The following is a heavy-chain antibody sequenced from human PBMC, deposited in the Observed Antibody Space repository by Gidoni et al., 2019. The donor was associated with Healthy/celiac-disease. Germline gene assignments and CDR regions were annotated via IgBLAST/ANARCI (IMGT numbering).Heavy chain of an antibody. CDR2: IIPIFGTA. Sequence: QVQLVQSGAAVQKPASPVKVSCKASGGTFRRYAISGVRQAPGQGLEWMGGIIPIFGTANYAQKFQGRVTITADESTSTAYMELSSLRSEDTAVYYCARAIIPGDDAHDAFDIWGQGTMVTVSS. CDR3: ARAIIPGDDAHDAFDI. V-gene: IGHV1-69*01. J-gene: IGHJ3*02. CDR1: GGTFRRYA. D-gene: IGHD4-17*01.